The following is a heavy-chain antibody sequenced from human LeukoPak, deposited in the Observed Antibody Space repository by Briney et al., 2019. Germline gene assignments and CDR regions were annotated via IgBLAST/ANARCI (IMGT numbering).Heavy chain of an antibody. CDR2: MNPNSGNT. CDR3: ARAIRNQLLSDH. D-gene: IGHD2-2*01. CDR1: GGSFSNYV. J-gene: IGHJ4*02. V-gene: IGHV1-8*01. Sequence: ASVKVSCKASGGSFSNYVITWVRQAPGQGLEWMGWMNPNSGNTGYALKFRGRVTMTGDTSISTAYMELSSLISEDTAVYYCARAIRNQLLSDHWGPGTLVTVSS.